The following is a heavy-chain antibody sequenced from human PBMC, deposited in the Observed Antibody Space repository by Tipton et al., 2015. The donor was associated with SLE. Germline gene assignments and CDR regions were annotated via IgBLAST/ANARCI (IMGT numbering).Heavy chain of an antibody. Sequence: SLRLSCAASGFTFSSYTMNWVRQAPGKGLEWVSSISGDSSYIFYADSLKGRFTISRDNAKNSLYLQMNSLRAEDTAVYYCARDFDCWGQGTLVTVSS. J-gene: IGHJ5*01. CDR1: GFTFSSYT. CDR2: ISGDSSYI. CDR3: ARDFDC. V-gene: IGHV3-21*01.